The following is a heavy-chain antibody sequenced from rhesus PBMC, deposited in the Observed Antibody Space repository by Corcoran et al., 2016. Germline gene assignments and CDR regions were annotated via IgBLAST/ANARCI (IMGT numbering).Heavy chain of an antibody. CDR3: SRRGTIFGVAADSFDF. CDR1: CGCISSIYR. V-gene: IGHV4-65*01. Sequence: HAHLQASGPSLAKPSETLFFTIPFSCGCISSIYRWSLLRQSPAYGIVVIGFISGISDSTYYNPSLKSRVTISTDTSKNQYSLKLSSVTAADTAVYYCSRRGTIFGVAADSFDFWGQGLRVTVSS. CDR2: ISGISDST. D-gene: IGHD3-3*01. J-gene: IGHJ3*01.